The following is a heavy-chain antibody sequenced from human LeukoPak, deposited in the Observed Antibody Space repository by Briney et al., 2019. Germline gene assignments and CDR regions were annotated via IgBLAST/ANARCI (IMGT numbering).Heavy chain of an antibody. CDR3: ARVGNRGYYYDGSGLSGYAFDI. D-gene: IGHD3-22*01. Sequence: GGSLRLSCAASGFTFSSYWMGWVRQAPGKGLEWVANIKQDGSEKYYVDSVMGRFTISRDNAKNSLYLQMNSLRAEDTAVYYCARVGNRGYYYDGSGLSGYAFDIWGQGTMVTVSS. J-gene: IGHJ3*02. CDR1: GFTFSSYW. CDR2: IKQDGSEK. V-gene: IGHV3-7*01.